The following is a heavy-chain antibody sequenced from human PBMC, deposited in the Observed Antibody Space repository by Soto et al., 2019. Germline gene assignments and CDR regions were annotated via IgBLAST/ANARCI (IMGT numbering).Heavy chain of an antibody. V-gene: IGHV1-58*01. CDR3: AAEVDIVATTFDD. CDR2: ILVGSGST. J-gene: IGHJ4*02. Sequence: SVKVSCKASGFTFTSPAVQWVRQARGQRLEWIGSILVGSGSTNYAQKFQERLPITRDMSTSTAYMELSSLRSEDTAVYYCAAEVDIVATTFDDCVQGTLVTVSS. D-gene: IGHD5-12*01. CDR1: GFTFTSPA.